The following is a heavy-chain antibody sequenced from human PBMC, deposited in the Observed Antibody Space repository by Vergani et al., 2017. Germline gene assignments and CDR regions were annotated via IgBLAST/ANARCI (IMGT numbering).Heavy chain of an antibody. CDR2: ISGYDGKT. Sequence: QVPLVQSGAEVKKPGASVNVSCKTSGHSFNRYGINWVRQATGQGLEWLGWISGYDGKTKYVEKLQGRITVTSDTSTNSAYMELRGLRSDDTAVYYCARGGSIAAPSYLYYFYMCVLGKGTSVTVSS. CDR3: ARGGSIAAPSYLYYFYMCV. J-gene: IGHJ6*03. CDR1: GHSFNRYG. D-gene: IGHD6-6*01. V-gene: IGHV1-18*01.